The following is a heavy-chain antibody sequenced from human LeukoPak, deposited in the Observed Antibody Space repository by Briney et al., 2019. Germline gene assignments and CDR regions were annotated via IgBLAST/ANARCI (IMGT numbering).Heavy chain of an antibody. CDR2: IYPGDSDT. Sequence: GESLQIPCKDSGYRFTSFCIGWVRQIPGKGLEWMGIIYPGDSDTRYSPSFQGQVTISADKSISPAYLQWSGLKASDTAMYYCASDGPYWGGDCYSDDNFDYWGQGTLVTVSS. D-gene: IGHD2-21*02. J-gene: IGHJ4*02. V-gene: IGHV5-51*01. CDR3: ASDGPYWGGDCYSDDNFDY. CDR1: GYRFTSFC.